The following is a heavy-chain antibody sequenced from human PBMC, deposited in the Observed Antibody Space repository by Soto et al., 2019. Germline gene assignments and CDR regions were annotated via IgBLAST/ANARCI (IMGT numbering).Heavy chain of an antibody. V-gene: IGHV4-59*08. J-gene: IGHJ4*02. Sequence: SETLSLTCTVSGFSMISYYWSWIRRPPGRGLEWIGFIYYAGSTKYNPSLNSRVTISVDTSKNQFSLTVTYVTAADTAVYYCAIELGPWEGSGYSWADYWGQGTLVTVSS. D-gene: IGHD3-22*01. CDR1: GFSMISYY. CDR3: AIELGPWEGSGYSWADY. CDR2: IYYAGST.